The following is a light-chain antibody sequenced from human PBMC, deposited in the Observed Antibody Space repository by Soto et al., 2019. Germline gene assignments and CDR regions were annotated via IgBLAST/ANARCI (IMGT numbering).Light chain of an antibody. CDR3: QQYNNWPRAT. CDR2: RAS. V-gene: IGKV3-15*01. CDR1: QSINSN. Sequence: VMTQSPATLSVSLGESATLSCRASQSINSNLAWYQQKPGQAPRLLMFRASIRATGFPARFSGSGSGTEFNITISSLQSEDSAVYYCQQYNNWPRATCGGGTKVDIK. J-gene: IGKJ4*01.